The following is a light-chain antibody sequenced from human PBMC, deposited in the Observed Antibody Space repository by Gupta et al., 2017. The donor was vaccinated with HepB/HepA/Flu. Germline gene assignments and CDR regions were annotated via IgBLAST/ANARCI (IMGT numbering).Light chain of an antibody. J-gene: IGKJ1*01. CDR3: QEYNSYRT. Sequence: DIQMTQSPSTLSAFVGDRVTITCRASQSISSWLAWYQEKPGKAPKLLIFKASSLESGVPSRFSGSGSETEFTLTISSLQPDDFATYYCQEYNSYRTFGQGTKVEIK. V-gene: IGKV1-5*03. CDR1: QSISSW. CDR2: KAS.